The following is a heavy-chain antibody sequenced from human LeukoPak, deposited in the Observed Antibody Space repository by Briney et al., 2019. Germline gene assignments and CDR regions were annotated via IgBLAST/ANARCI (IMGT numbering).Heavy chain of an antibody. J-gene: IGHJ4*02. CDR3: ARNSGSYSSPFDY. D-gene: IGHD1-26*01. CDR2: ISYDGSNK. CDR1: GFTFSNAW. V-gene: IGHV3-30*03. Sequence: GGSLRLSCAASGFTFSNAWMSWVRQAPGKGLEWVAVISYDGSNKYYADSVKGRFTISRDNSKNTLYLQMNSLRAEDTAVYYCARNSGSYSSPFDYWGQGTLVTVSS.